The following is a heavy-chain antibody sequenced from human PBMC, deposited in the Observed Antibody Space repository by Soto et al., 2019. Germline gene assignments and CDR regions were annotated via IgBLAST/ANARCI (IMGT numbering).Heavy chain of an antibody. V-gene: IGHV1-69*04. CDR3: ARDTISFYYGSGSPWASFDF. CDR2: IIPILGIA. D-gene: IGHD3-10*01. Sequence: SVKVSCKASGGTFSSYTISWVRQAPGQGLEWMGRIIPILGIANYAQKFQGRVTIAADKSTSTAYMELSSLRSEDTAVYYCARDTISFYYGSGSPWASFDFWCQGTLVTVSS. CDR1: GGTFSSYT. J-gene: IGHJ4*03.